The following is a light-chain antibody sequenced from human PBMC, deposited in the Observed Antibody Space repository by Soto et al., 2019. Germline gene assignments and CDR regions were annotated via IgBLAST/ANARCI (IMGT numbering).Light chain of an antibody. J-gene: IGKJ2*01. CDR3: QQSYSTPYT. Sequence: DIQMTQSPSSLSASVGDIVTITCRASQSISSYLNWYQQKPGKAPKLLIYAASSLQSGDPSRFSGSGSGTDFTLTISSLQPEDFATYYCQQSYSTPYTFGQGTKLEIK. CDR2: AAS. CDR1: QSISSY. V-gene: IGKV1-39*01.